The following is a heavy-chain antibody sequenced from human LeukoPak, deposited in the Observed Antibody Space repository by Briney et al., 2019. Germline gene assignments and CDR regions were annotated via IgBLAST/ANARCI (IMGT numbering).Heavy chain of an antibody. V-gene: IGHV1-46*01. CDR1: GYTFTNYY. Sequence: ASVKVSCKASGYTFTNYYIHWVRQAPGQGPEWMGLINPSGGSTSYAQKFQGRVTMTRDTSTSTVYMELSSLRSEDTAVYYCARSALPPGYFDLWGRGTLVTVSS. J-gene: IGHJ2*01. D-gene: IGHD2-15*01. CDR2: INPSGGST. CDR3: ARSALPPGYFDL.